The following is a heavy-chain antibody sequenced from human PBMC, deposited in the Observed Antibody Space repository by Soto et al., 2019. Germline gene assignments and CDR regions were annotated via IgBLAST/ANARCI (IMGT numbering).Heavy chain of an antibody. D-gene: IGHD2-2*01. J-gene: IGHJ4*02. Sequence: GSLRLSCSASGFTFSNFAMHWVRQAPGKGLEYVSGITSNGDNTYHADSVKGRFTISRDNSKNTLYLQMSSLRVEDTAVYYCVKGNQLLRYYFDYWGRGALVTVSS. CDR3: VKGNQLLRYYFDY. CDR1: GFTFSNFA. V-gene: IGHV3-64D*06. CDR2: ITSNGDNT.